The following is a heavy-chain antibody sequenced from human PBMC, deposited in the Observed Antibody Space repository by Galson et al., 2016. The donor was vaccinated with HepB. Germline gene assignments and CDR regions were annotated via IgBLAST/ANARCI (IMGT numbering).Heavy chain of an antibody. CDR2: ITSGIGYI. CDR3: ARVEYYDILSGLDK. J-gene: IGHJ4*01. CDR1: GFTFGDYT. Sequence: SLRLSCAASGFTFGDYTLNWFRQAPGKGLEWISSITSGIGYIHYADSVKGRFTISRDNARNSLYLQLNSLRVEDTAVYYCARVEYYDILSGLDKWGHGTPVTVSS. V-gene: IGHV3-21*01. D-gene: IGHD3-9*01.